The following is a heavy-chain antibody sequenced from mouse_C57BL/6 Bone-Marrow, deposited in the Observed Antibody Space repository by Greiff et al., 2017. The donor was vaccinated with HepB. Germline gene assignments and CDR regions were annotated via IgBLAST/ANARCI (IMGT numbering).Heavy chain of an antibody. CDR3: AKPYDYDGCYFDY. J-gene: IGHJ2*01. D-gene: IGHD2-4*01. CDR2: INPNNGGT. Sequence: EVQLQQSGPELVKPGASVKISCKASGYTFTDYYMNWVKQSHGKSLEWIGDINPNNGGTSYNQKFKGKATLTVDKSSSTAYMELRSLTSEDSAVYYCAKPYDYDGCYFDYWGQGTTLTVSS. V-gene: IGHV1-26*01. CDR1: GYTFTDYY.